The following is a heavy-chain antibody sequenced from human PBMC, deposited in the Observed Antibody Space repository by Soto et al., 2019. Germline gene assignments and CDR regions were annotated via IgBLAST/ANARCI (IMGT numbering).Heavy chain of an antibody. J-gene: IGHJ5*02. D-gene: IGHD6-6*01. CDR3: ARGPKSIAARPNWFDP. V-gene: IGHV3-48*02. CDR1: GFTFSSYS. CDR2: ISSSSSTI. Sequence: XVFLRLSCAACGFTFSSYSMNWVRQAPGKGLEWVSYISSSSSTIYYADSVKGRFTISRDNAKNSLYLQMNSLRDEDTAVYYCARGPKSIAARPNWFDPWGQGTLVTVS.